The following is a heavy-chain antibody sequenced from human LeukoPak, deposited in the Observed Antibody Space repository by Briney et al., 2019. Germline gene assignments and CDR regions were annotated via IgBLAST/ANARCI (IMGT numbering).Heavy chain of an antibody. CDR1: GFTFSSYS. CDR3: ARVFTVIIAESPRVPYDYHQ. Sequence: PGGSLRLSCAASGFTFSSYSMNWVRQAPGKGLEWVSSISSSSSYIYYADSVKGRFTISRDNAKNSLYLQMNSMRAEDTALYYCARVFTVIIAESPRVPYDYHQGGQGTLVTVSS. J-gene: IGHJ4*02. CDR2: ISSSSSYI. V-gene: IGHV3-21*01. D-gene: IGHD3-22*01.